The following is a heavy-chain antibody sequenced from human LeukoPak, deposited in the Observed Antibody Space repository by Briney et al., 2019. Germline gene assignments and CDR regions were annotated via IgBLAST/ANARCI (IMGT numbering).Heavy chain of an antibody. D-gene: IGHD2-15*01. J-gene: IGHJ3*02. Sequence: SQTLSLTCAVSGGSISSGGYSWSWIRQPPGKGLEWIGYIYHSGSTYYNPSLKSRVTISVDRSKNQFSLKLSSVTVADTAVYYCATFRYCSGGSCPDAFDIWGQGTMVTVSS. V-gene: IGHV4-30-2*01. CDR3: ATFRYCSGGSCPDAFDI. CDR2: IYHSGST. CDR1: GGSISSGGYS.